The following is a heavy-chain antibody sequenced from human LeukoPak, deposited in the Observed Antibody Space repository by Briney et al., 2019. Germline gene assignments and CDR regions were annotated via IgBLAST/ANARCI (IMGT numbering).Heavy chain of an antibody. CDR2: ITSTSTYI. CDR3: ARTGWIVMEDAFDL. CDR1: GFTFSSYR. V-gene: IGHV3-21*01. J-gene: IGHJ3*01. Sequence: GGSLRLSCAASGFTFSSYRMNWVRQAPGEGLEWVSSITSTSTYIYYADSVKGRFTISRDSAKNSLYLQMNSLRAEDTAVYYCARTGWIVMEDAFDLWGQGTMVTVSS. D-gene: IGHD3-22*01.